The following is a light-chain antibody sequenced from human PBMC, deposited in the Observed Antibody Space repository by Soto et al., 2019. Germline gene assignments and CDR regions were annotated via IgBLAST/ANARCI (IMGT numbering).Light chain of an antibody. CDR3: QQYDTSPLT. Sequence: EIVLTQSPGTLSLSPGERATLSCRASQSGSSSYLAWYQHKPGQAPRLLIYGASSRATGIPDRFSGSGSWTDFTLTTSRLATDDFAVYYYQQYDTSPLTVGGGTKVESK. CDR1: QSGSSSY. J-gene: IGKJ4*01. V-gene: IGKV3-20*01. CDR2: GAS.